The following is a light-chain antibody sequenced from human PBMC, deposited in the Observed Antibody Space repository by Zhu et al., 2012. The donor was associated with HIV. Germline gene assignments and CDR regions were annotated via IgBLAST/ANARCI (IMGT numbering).Light chain of an antibody. Sequence: EIVLTQSPGTLSLSPGVRATLSCRASQSISSSFLAWYQQKPGQTPRLLIYGASSRATGIPDRFSGSGSGTDFTLTISRLEPEDFAVYYCQQYGSSPHTFGGGTKVE. J-gene: IGKJ4*01. V-gene: IGKV3-20*01. CDR1: QSISSSF. CDR3: QQYGSSPHT. CDR2: GAS.